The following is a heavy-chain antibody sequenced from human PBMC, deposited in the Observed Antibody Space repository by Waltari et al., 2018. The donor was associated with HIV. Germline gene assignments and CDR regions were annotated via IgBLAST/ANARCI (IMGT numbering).Heavy chain of an antibody. CDR1: GYTFTSYD. V-gene: IGHV1-8*01. CDR3: ARNDQLIRYFVY. D-gene: IGHD3-9*01. CDR2: MNPNSGNT. J-gene: IGHJ4*02. Sequence: QVPLVQSGAEVKKPGASVKVSCKASGYTFTSYDVNWVRQATGQGLEWMGWMNPNSGNTGYAQKFQGRISLTRNTSISTAYMELSSLTSEDTAVYYCARNDQLIRYFVYWGQGTLVTVSS.